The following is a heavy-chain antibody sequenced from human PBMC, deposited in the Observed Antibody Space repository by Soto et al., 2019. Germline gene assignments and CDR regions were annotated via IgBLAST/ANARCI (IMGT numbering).Heavy chain of an antibody. CDR1: GYTFTSYG. CDR2: INAYNGNT. D-gene: IGHD6-13*01. V-gene: IGHV1-18*01. Sequence: QVQLVQSGAEVKKPGASVKVSCKASGYTFTSYGISWVRQAPGQGLEWMGWINAYNGNTKYAQKLQGRVTMTTDTATSTSTVELRNVRVDDAAASYCARASGQQLVDYWGQGTLVTVSS. CDR3: ARASGQQLVDY. J-gene: IGHJ4*02.